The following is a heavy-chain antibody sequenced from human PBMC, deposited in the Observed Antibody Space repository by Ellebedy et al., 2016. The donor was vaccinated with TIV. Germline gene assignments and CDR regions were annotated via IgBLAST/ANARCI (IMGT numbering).Heavy chain of an antibody. CDR2: IYLSGST. V-gene: IGHV4-4*02. CDR1: GGSISSSNW. Sequence: SETLSLTCAVSGGSISSSNWWSWVRQPPGKGLEWIGQIYLSGSTNYNPSLKSRVTISVDKSKNQFSLRLNSVTAADTAVYYCARVTQGADYWGQGTLVTVSS. J-gene: IGHJ4*02. D-gene: IGHD4-23*01. CDR3: ARVTQGADY.